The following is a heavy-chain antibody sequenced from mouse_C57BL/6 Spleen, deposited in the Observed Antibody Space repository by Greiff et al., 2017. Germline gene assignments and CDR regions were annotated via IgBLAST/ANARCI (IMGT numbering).Heavy chain of an antibody. CDR2: INPNNGGT. Sequence: EVQLQQSGPELVKPGASVKMSCKASGYTFTDYNMHWVKQSHGKSLEWIGYINPNNGGTSYNQKFKGKATLTVNKSSSTAYMELRSLTSEDSAVYYCALSYDGYYPYYFDYWGQGTTLTVSS. J-gene: IGHJ2*01. CDR1: GYTFTDYN. CDR3: ALSYDGYYPYYFDY. V-gene: IGHV1-22*01. D-gene: IGHD2-3*01.